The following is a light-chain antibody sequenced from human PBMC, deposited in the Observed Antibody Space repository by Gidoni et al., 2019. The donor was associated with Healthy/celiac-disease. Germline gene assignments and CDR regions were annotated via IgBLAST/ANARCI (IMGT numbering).Light chain of an antibody. CDR1: QSVSSSY. CDR3: QQYGSSPFT. J-gene: IGKJ3*01. Sequence: IVLSQSPGTLSLSPGERATLSCRASQSVSSSYLAWYQQKPGQAPRLLIDGASSRATGIPDRCRGSGSGTDVTLTISRLEPEDFAVYYCQQYGSSPFTFGPGTKVDIK. CDR2: GAS. V-gene: IGKV3-20*01.